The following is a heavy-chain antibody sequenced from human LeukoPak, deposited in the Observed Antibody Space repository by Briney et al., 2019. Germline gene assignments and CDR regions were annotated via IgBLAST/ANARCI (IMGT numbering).Heavy chain of an antibody. V-gene: IGHV4-39*07. D-gene: IGHD5-24*01. CDR3: ARAARRGGWFDP. Sequence: SETLSLTCTVSGGSISSSSYYWGWIRQPPGKGLEWVGSIYYSGSTYYNPSLKSRVTISVDTSKNQFSLKLSSVTAADTAVYYCARAARRGGWFDPWGQGTLVTVSS. CDR1: GGSISSSSYY. CDR2: IYYSGST. J-gene: IGHJ5*02.